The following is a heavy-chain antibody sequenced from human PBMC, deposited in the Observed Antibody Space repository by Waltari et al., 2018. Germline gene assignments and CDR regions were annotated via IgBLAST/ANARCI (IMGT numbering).Heavy chain of an antibody. CDR3: ARGLRTVHYPRWFDP. Sequence: QVQLQQWGAGLLKPSETLSLTCAVYGGSFSGYYCSWIRQPPGKGLEWIGEINHSGSTNYNPSLKSRVTISVDTSKNQFSLKLSSVTAADTAVYYCARGLRTVHYPRWFDPWGQGTLVTVSS. CDR1: GGSFSGYY. J-gene: IGHJ5*02. V-gene: IGHV4-34*01. CDR2: INHSGST. D-gene: IGHD1-26*01.